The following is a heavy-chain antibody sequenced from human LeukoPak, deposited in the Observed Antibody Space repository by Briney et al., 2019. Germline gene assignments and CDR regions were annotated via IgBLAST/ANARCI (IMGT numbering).Heavy chain of an antibody. V-gene: IGHV4-39*01. CDR3: ARQSSGCYGLVEYYFDY. CDR1: GGSISSSSYY. J-gene: IGHJ4*02. Sequence: PSETLSLTCTVSGGSISSSSYYWGWIRQPPGKGLEWIGSIYYSGSTYYNPSLKSRVTISVDTSKNQFSLKLSSVTAADTAVYYCARQSSGCYGLVEYYFDYWGQGTLVTVSS. D-gene: IGHD6-19*01. CDR2: IYYSGST.